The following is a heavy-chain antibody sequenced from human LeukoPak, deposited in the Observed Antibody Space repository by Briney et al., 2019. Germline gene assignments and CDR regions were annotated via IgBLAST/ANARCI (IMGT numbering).Heavy chain of an antibody. CDR3: ARLQQLRYFDL. V-gene: IGHV4-34*01. D-gene: IGHD6-13*01. Sequence: PSETLSLTCAVYGGSFSGYYWSWIRQPPGKGLEWIGEINHSGSTNYNPSLKSRVTISVDTSKNQFSLKLSPVTAADTAVYYCARLQQLRYFDLWGRGTLVTVSS. CDR2: INHSGST. J-gene: IGHJ2*01. CDR1: GGSFSGYY.